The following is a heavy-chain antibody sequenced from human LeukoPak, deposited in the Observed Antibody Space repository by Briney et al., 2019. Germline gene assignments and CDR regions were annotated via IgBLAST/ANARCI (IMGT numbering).Heavy chain of an antibody. CDR1: GGSISSSSYY. J-gene: IGHJ5*02. Sequence: PSETLSLTCTVSGGSISSSSYYWGWIRQPPGKGLEWIGNIYYSGSTYYNPSLKSRVTISVDTSKNQFSLKLSSVTAADTAVYYCARDTYDSSGLNWFDPWGQGTLVTVSS. CDR3: ARDTYDSSGLNWFDP. D-gene: IGHD3-22*01. V-gene: IGHV4-39*07. CDR2: IYYSGST.